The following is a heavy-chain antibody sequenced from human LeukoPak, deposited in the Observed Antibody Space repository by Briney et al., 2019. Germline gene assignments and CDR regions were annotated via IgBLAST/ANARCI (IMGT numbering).Heavy chain of an antibody. CDR2: IIPIFGTQ. J-gene: IGHJ4*02. Sequence: SVKVSCKASGGTFNSFAISWVRQAPGQGLEWMERIIPIFGTQNYAQKFQGRVTFTTDESTSTAHMELSSLRSEDTAVYYCARGDWNYREGSRTIDYWGQGTLVTVSS. CDR1: GGTFNSFA. V-gene: IGHV1-69*05. D-gene: IGHD1-7*01. CDR3: ARGDWNYREGSRTIDY.